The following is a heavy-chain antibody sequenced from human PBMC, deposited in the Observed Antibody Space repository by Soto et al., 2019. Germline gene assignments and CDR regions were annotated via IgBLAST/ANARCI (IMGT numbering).Heavy chain of an antibody. J-gene: IGHJ6*02. V-gene: IGHV5-51*01. CDR1: GYSFTRYW. Sequence: GESLKISCKGSGYSFTRYWSGWVRQMPGKGLEWMGIIYPGDSDTRYSPSFQGQVTISADKSISTAYLQWSSLKASDTAMYYCARQTGATVDYYYYYGMDVWGQGTTVTVSS. D-gene: IGHD1-7*01. CDR3: ARQTGATVDYYYYYGMDV. CDR2: IYPGDSDT.